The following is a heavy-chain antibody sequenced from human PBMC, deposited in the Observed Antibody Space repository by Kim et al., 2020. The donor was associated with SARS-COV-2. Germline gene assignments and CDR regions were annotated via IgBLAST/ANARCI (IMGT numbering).Heavy chain of an antibody. Sequence: GTTDYAAPVKGRFTISRDDSKNTLYLQMNSLKTEDTAVYYCTTDPVPLGPWGQGTLVTVSS. CDR2: GTT. CDR3: TTDPVPLGP. J-gene: IGHJ5*02. V-gene: IGHV3-15*01.